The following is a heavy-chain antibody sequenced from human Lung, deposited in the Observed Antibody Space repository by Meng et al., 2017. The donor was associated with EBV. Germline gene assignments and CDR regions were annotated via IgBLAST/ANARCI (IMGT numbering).Heavy chain of an antibody. D-gene: IGHD2-8*02. CDR1: GFTLTTYW. V-gene: IGHV3-74*01. CDR2: INSDGTTI. Sequence: SGGILVHPGGSLRLSCAASGFTLTTYWMHWVRQAPGKGLEWISRINSDGTTINYADSVKGRLTISRDNAKNTLYLQMDDLRPEDTAVYYCARDLVGSTDSWGQGTLVTVSS. J-gene: IGHJ4*02. CDR3: ARDLVGSTDS.